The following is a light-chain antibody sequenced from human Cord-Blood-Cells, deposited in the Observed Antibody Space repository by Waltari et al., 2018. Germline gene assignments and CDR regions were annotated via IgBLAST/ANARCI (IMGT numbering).Light chain of an antibody. V-gene: IGKV1-39*01. CDR3: QQSYSTPPVT. CDR2: AAC. CDR1: QSISSY. Sequence: DIQMTQSPSSLSASVGDRVTITCRASQSISSYLNWYQQKPGKAPKLLIYAACSLQSGIPSMFSGRGSGTDFTLTISSLQPEDCATYYCQQSYSTPPVTFGGGTKVEIK. J-gene: IGKJ4*01.